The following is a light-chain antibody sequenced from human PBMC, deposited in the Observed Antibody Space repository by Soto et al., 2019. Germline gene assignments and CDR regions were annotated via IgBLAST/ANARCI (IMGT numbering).Light chain of an antibody. CDR1: SSNVGSYNL. CDR2: EVS. Sequence: QSVLTQPASVSGSPGQSITISCTGTSSNVGSYNLVSWYQQHPGKAPKLMIYEVSKRPSGVSNRFSGSKSSNTASLTISGLQAEDEADYHCCSYAGSYTYVFGPGTKVTVL. J-gene: IGLJ1*01. CDR3: CSYAGSYTYV. V-gene: IGLV2-23*02.